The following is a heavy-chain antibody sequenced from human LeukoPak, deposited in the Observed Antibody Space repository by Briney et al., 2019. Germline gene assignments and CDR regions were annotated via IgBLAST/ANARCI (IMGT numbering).Heavy chain of an antibody. J-gene: IGHJ3*02. Sequence: GASVKVSCKASGYTFTDYYIHWVRQAPGQGLEWMGWINPNIGGTNYAQRFQGRVTMTRDTSISTAYMELSRLRSDDTAVYYCARDWAVLLWFGESDSIDAFDIWGQGTMVTVSS. D-gene: IGHD3-10*01. CDR2: INPNIGGT. V-gene: IGHV1-2*02. CDR3: ARDWAVLLWFGESDSIDAFDI. CDR1: GYTFTDYY.